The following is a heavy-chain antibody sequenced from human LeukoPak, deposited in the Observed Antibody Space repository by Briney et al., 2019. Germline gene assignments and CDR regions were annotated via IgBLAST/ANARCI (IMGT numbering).Heavy chain of an antibody. J-gene: IGHJ6*02. CDR1: GYTFTSYY. V-gene: IGHV1-46*01. Sequence: ASVKVSCKASGYTFTSYYMHWVRQAPGQGLEWMGIINPSGGSTSYAQKFQGRVTMTRDTSPSTVYMELSSLRSEDTAVYYCARESLSGSYYYYYGMDVWGQGTTVTVSS. CDR3: ARESLSGSYYYYYGMDV. D-gene: IGHD1-26*01. CDR2: INPSGGST.